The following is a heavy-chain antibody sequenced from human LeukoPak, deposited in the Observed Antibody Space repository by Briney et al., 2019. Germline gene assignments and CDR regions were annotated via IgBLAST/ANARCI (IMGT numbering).Heavy chain of an antibody. CDR1: GFSLDVFA. CDR3: ARDGINWADY. J-gene: IGHJ4*02. CDR2: ISRTSSVI. D-gene: IGHD3-16*01. V-gene: IGHV3-48*01. Sequence: TGGSLRLSCAASGFSLDVFAMNWVRQTPGNGLEWVSYISRTSSVILYSESVKGRFTVSRDNAKNSLYLEMNSLRVDYSALYYCARDGINWADYWGQGTLVTVSS.